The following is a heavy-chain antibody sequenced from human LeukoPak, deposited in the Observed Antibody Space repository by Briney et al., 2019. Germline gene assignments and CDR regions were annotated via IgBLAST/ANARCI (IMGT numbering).Heavy chain of an antibody. V-gene: IGHV3-30*18. J-gene: IGHJ6*03. CDR2: ISYDGSNK. Sequence: GRSLRLSCAASGFTFSSYGMHWVRQAPGKGLEWVAVISYDGSNKYYADSVKGRFTISRDNSKNTLYLQMNSLRAEDTAVYYCAKEVAAAGTSYYYYYMDVWGKGTTVTVS. CDR3: AKEVAAAGTSYYYYYMDV. D-gene: IGHD6-13*01. CDR1: GFTFSSYG.